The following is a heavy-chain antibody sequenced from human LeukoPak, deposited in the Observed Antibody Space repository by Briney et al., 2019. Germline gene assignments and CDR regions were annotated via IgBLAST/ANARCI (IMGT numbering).Heavy chain of an antibody. D-gene: IGHD2-8*02. J-gene: IGHJ6*03. Sequence: NTGGSRRLSCAASGFTFSNAWMSWVRQAPGKGLEWVGRIKRKTDGGTTDYAAPVQGRFTISRDDPTTTLYLQMNSLKTEDTAVYYCTTTGGGYPYNYYYYYMDVWGKGTTVTVSS. V-gene: IGHV3-15*01. CDR1: GFTFSNAW. CDR2: IKRKTDGGTT. CDR3: TTTGGGYPYNYYYYYMDV.